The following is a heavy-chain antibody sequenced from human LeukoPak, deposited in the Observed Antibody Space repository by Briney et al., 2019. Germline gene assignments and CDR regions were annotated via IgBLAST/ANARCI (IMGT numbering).Heavy chain of an antibody. V-gene: IGHV3-15*07. CDR1: GFNFNNAW. J-gene: IGHJ4*02. CDR3: ARELAVAGTGASDY. D-gene: IGHD6-19*01. Sequence: PGGSLRLSCAASGFNFNNAWLDWVRQTPGQGLEWVGQIKTNADGGTADYAAPVKGRFTISRDNSKNTLYLQMNSLRAEDTAVYYCARELAVAGTGASDYWGQGTLVTVSS. CDR2: IKTNADGGTA.